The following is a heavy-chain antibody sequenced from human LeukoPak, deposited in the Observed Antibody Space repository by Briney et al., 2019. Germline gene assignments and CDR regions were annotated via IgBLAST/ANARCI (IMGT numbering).Heavy chain of an antibody. CDR2: IYYSGST. CDR3: ARHERESSGWKYFDY. Sequence: PSETLSLTCTVPGGSISSYYWSWIRQPPGKGLEWIGYIYYSGSTNYNPSLKSRVTISVDTSKNQFSLKLSSVTAADTAVYYCARHERESSGWKYFDYWGQGTLVTVSS. CDR1: GGSISSYY. D-gene: IGHD6-19*01. J-gene: IGHJ4*02. V-gene: IGHV4-59*08.